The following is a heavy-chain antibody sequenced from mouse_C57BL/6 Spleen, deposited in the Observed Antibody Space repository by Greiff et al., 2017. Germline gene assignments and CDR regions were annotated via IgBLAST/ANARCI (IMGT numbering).Heavy chain of an antibody. CDR2: IYPSDSET. Sequence: QVQLQQPGAELVRPGSSVKLSCKASGYTFTSYWMAWVKQRPGQGLEWIGNIYPSDSETHYNQKFKDKATLTVDKSSSTAYMQLSSLTSEDSAVYYCATNDGSSYFDYWGQGTTLTVSS. J-gene: IGHJ2*01. D-gene: IGHD1-1*01. CDR1: GYTFTSYW. CDR3: ATNDGSSYFDY. V-gene: IGHV1-61*01.